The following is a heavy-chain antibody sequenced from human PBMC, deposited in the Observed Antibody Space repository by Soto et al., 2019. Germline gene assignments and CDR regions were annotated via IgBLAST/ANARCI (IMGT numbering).Heavy chain of an antibody. CDR1: GYTFTSYD. CDR3: ARGVRKYNYYYYYMDV. D-gene: IGHD1-1*01. CDR2: MNPNSGNT. Sequence: QVQLVQSGAEVKKPGASVKVSCKASGYTFTSYDINWVRQATGQGLEWMGWMNPNSGNTGYAQKFQGRVTMTRNTSIDTAYMELSSLRSEDTAVYYCARGVRKYNYYYYYMDVWGKGTTVTVSS. J-gene: IGHJ6*03. V-gene: IGHV1-8*01.